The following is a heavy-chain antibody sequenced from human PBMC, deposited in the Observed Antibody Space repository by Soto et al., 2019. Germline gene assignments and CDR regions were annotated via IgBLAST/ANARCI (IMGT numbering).Heavy chain of an antibody. Sequence: ASVKVSCKASGYIFTTYGISWVRQAPGQGLEWMGWISAYNGNTNYAQKFQGRVTMTTDASTSTAYMELRSLRSDDTAVYYCARFAMVRPNDYWGQGTLVTVSS. V-gene: IGHV1-18*01. CDR2: ISAYNGNT. D-gene: IGHD3-10*01. CDR3: ARFAMVRPNDY. J-gene: IGHJ4*02. CDR1: GYIFTTYG.